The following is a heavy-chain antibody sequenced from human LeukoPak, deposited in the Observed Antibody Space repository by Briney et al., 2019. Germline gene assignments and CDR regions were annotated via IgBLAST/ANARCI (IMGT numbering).Heavy chain of an antibody. CDR3: ARGRDGYNSDAFDI. V-gene: IGHV1-69*04. J-gene: IGHJ3*02. D-gene: IGHD5-12*01. CDR1: GGTFSSYA. CDR2: IIPILGIA. Sequence: SVKVSCKASGGTFSSYAISWVRKAPGQGLEWMGRIIPILGIANYAQKFQGRVTITADKSTSTAYMELSSLRSEDTAVYYCARGRDGYNSDAFDIWGQGTMVTVSS.